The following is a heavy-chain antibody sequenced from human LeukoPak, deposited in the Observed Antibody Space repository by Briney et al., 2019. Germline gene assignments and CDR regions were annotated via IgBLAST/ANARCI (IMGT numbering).Heavy chain of an antibody. CDR1: GFTFSSYW. D-gene: IGHD3-16*02. V-gene: IGHV3-7*01. J-gene: IGHJ4*02. CDR3: ASLLRLGELSSRYFDY. Sequence: GGSQRLSCAASGFTFSSYWMSWVRQAPGKGLEWVANIKQDGSEKYYVDSVKGRFTISRDNAKNSLYLQMNSLRAEDTAVYYCASLLRLGELSSRYFDYWGQGTLVTVSS. CDR2: IKQDGSEK.